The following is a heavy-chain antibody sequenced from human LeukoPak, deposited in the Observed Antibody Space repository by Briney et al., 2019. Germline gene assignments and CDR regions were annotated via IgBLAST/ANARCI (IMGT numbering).Heavy chain of an antibody. CDR3: ARDYYDSSGYYFGDYYYYYMDV. CDR2: ISSSSSTI. CDR1: GFTFSSYS. Sequence: GGSLRLSCAASGFTFSSYSMNWVRQAPGKGLEWVSYISSSSSTIYYADSVKGRFTISRDNAKNSLYLQMNSLRAEDTAVYYCARDYYDSSGYYFGDYYYYYMDVWGKGTTVTVSS. D-gene: IGHD3-22*01. V-gene: IGHV3-48*01. J-gene: IGHJ6*03.